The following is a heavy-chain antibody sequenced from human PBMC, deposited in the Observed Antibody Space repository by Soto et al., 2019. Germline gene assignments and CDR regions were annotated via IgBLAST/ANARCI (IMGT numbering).Heavy chain of an antibody. CDR1: GFTFSSYS. Sequence: EVQLVESGGGLVKPGGSLRLSCAASGFTFSSYSMNWVRQAPGKGLEWVSSISSSSSYIYYADSVKGRFTISRDNAKNSLYLQMNSLRAEDTAVYYCARAYSSSWYLNWFDPWGQGTLVTVSS. J-gene: IGHJ5*02. V-gene: IGHV3-21*01. CDR3: ARAYSSSWYLNWFDP. CDR2: ISSSSSYI. D-gene: IGHD6-13*01.